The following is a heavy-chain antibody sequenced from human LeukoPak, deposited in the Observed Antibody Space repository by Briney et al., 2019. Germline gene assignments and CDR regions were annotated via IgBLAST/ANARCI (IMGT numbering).Heavy chain of an antibody. CDR3: ASSGVVAATSVFDY. CDR2: IRYDASNT. J-gene: IGHJ4*02. CDR1: GFTFSTYG. V-gene: IGHV3-30*02. D-gene: IGHD2-15*01. Sequence: GGSLRLSCAASGFTFSTYGIHWVRQAPGKGLEWVAFIRYDASNTYYADSVKGRFTISRDNSKNTLYLQMNSLRAEDTAVYYCASSGVVAATSVFDYWGQGTLVTVSS.